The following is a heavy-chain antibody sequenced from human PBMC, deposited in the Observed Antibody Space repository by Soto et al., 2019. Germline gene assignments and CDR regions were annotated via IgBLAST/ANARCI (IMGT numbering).Heavy chain of an antibody. J-gene: IGHJ6*02. CDR3: AKEPMVRGSYYYYGMDV. CDR2: ISGSGGST. V-gene: IGHV3-23*01. CDR1: GFTFSSYA. D-gene: IGHD3-10*01. Sequence: GGSLRLSCAASGFTFSSYAMSWVRQSPGKGLEWVSAISGSGGSTYYADSVKGRFTISRDNSKNTLYLQMNSLRAEDTAVYYCAKEPMVRGSYYYYGMDVWGQGTTVTVSS.